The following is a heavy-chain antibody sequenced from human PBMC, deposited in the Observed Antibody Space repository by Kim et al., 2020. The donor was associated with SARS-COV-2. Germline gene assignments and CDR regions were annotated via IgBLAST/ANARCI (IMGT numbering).Heavy chain of an antibody. Sequence: GGSLRLSCAASGFTFDDYAMHWVRQAPGKGLEWVSLISGDGGSTYYADSVKGRFTISRDNSKNSLYLQMNSLRTEDTALYYCAKKGDWGPNKPKYYYYYGMDVWGQGTTVTVSS. J-gene: IGHJ6*02. V-gene: IGHV3-43*02. CDR2: ISGDGGST. D-gene: IGHD3-16*01. CDR3: AKKGDWGPNKPKYYYYYGMDV. CDR1: GFTFDDYA.